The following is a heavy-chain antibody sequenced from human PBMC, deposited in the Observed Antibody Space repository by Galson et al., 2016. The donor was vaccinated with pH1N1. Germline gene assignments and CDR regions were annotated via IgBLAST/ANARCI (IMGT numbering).Heavy chain of an antibody. CDR1: GFTFSAYA. D-gene: IGHD1-26*01. J-gene: IGHJ4*02. CDR2: IGSNERTT. CDR3: TRDAGGYSDFDY. V-gene: IGHV3-64*02. Sequence: SLRLSCAASGFTFSAYAMHWVCQAPGKGLEYVSVIGSNERTTYYADSVYGRFTISRDNSKNTVYLQMGSLRAEDMAVYYCTRDAGGYSDFDYWGQGTLVTVSS.